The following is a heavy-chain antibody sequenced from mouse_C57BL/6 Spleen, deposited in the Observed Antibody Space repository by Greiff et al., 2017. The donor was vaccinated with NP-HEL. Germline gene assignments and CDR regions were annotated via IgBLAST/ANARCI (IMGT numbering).Heavy chain of an antibody. CDR1: GFNIKDDY. D-gene: IGHD1-1*01. J-gene: IGHJ3*01. CDR3: TPYYYGSSYFAY. CDR2: IDPENGDT. V-gene: IGHV14-4*01. Sequence: VQLKESGAELVRPGASVKLSCTASGFNIKDDYMHWVKQRPEQGLEWIGWIDPENGDTEYASKFKGTAHITADTYSNTDYLPLSSLTSEDTAVYYCTPYYYGSSYFAYWGQGTLVTVSA.